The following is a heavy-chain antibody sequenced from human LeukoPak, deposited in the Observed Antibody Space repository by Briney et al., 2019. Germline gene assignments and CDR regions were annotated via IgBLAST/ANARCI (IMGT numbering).Heavy chain of an antibody. CDR1: GYTFTTHT. J-gene: IGHJ6*03. Sequence: ASVKVSCKATGYTFTTHTIHWVRQAPGQRLEWMGWINAGNGNTKYSQGFQDRVTITRDTSASTAYMELSSLRSEDMAVYYGARARYETRIWPKSRYDYYHYMDVWGKGTTVTVSS. V-gene: IGHV1-3*03. CDR2: INAGNGNT. D-gene: IGHD6-13*01. CDR3: ARARYETRIWPKSRYDYYHYMDV.